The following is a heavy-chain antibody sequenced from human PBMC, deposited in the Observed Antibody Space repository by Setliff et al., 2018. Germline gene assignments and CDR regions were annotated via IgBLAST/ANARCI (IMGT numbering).Heavy chain of an antibody. Sequence: PSETLSLTCTVSGGSISSSSYYWGWIRQPPGKGLEWIGSIYYSGSTYYNPSLKSRVTISVDTSKNQFSLNLCSVTAADTAVYYCARLGGSSTSGGFYYFYYYMDVWGKGTTVTVLL. D-gene: IGHD2-2*01. CDR2: IYYSGST. CDR1: GGSISSSSYY. J-gene: IGHJ6*03. V-gene: IGHV4-39*01. CDR3: ARLGGSSTSGGFYYFYYYMDV.